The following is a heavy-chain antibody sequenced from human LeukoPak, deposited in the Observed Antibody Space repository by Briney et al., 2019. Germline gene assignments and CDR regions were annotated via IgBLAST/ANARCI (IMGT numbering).Heavy chain of an antibody. CDR2: MNPNSGNT. D-gene: IGHD1-26*01. V-gene: IGHV1-8*01. CDR1: GYTFTSYD. Sequence: ASVKVSCKASGYTFTSYDINWVRQATGQGLEWMGWMNPNSGNTGYAQKFQGRVTMTRNSSISTAYMELSSLRSEDTAVYYCARAPEWGKSNYYCYYMDVWGKGTTVTVSS. J-gene: IGHJ6*03. CDR3: ARAPEWGKSNYYCYYMDV.